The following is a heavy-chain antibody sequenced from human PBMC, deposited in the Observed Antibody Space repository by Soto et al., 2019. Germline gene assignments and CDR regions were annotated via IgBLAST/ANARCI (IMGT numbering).Heavy chain of an antibody. CDR3: AREDSNNYYYYMDV. V-gene: IGHV3-48*01. CDR2: ISSSSSTI. J-gene: IGHJ6*03. CDR1: GFTFSSYS. D-gene: IGHD4-4*01. Sequence: EVQLVESGGGLVQPGGSLRLSCAASGFTFSSYSMNWVRQAPGKGLEWVSYISSSSSTIYYADSVKGRFTISRDNAKNSLYLQMNSLRAEDTAAYYCAREDSNNYYYYMDVWGKGTTVTVSS.